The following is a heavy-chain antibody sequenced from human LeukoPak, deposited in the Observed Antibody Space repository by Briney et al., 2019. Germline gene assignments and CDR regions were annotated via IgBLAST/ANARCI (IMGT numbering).Heavy chain of an antibody. CDR1: GFTFSSYS. CDR2: ISSSSTI. J-gene: IGHJ3*02. D-gene: IGHD3-22*01. Sequence: PGGSLRLSCAASGFTFSSYSMNWVRQAPGKGLEWVSYISSSSTIYYADSVKGRFTISRDNAKNSLYLQMNSLRAEDTAVYYCARGGTMIVVALPFDIWGQGTMVTVSS. CDR3: ARGGTMIVVALPFDI. V-gene: IGHV3-48*01.